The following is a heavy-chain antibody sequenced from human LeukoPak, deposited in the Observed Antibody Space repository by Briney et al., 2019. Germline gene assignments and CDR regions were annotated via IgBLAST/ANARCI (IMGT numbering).Heavy chain of an antibody. V-gene: IGHV4-34*01. Sequence: PSETLSLTCAVYGGSFSDYYWSWIRQPPEKGLEWIGEINHSGSTNYNPSLKSRVTISVHTSKNQFSLKLSSVTAADTAVYYCARRRLVLGYFQHWGQGTLVTVSS. J-gene: IGHJ1*01. CDR2: INHSGST. D-gene: IGHD6-19*01. CDR3: ARRRLVLGYFQH. CDR1: GGSFSDYY.